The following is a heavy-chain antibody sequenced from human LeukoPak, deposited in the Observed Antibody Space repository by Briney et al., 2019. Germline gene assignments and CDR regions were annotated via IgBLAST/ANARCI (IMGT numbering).Heavy chain of an antibody. J-gene: IGHJ4*02. Sequence: GGSLRLSCAASGFTFSSYGMHWVRQAPGKGLEWVAVIWYDGSNKYYADSVKGRFTISRDNSKNTLYLQMNSLRAEDTALYYCASATEDLSYFDYWGQGTLVTVSS. CDR2: IWYDGSNK. CDR1: GFTFSSYG. V-gene: IGHV3-33*01. CDR3: ASATEDLSYFDY.